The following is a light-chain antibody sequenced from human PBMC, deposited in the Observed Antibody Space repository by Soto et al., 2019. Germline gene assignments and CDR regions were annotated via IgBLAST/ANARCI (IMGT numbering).Light chain of an antibody. CDR1: SSNIGAGYD. CDR3: QSYDSSLRGLV. Sequence: QSVLTQPPSVSGAPGQRVTISCTGSSSNIGAGYDVHWYQQLPGTAPKLLIYGNSNRPSGVPDRFSGSKSGTSASLAITGLHAEDEADYYCQSYDSSLRGLVFGTGTKLTVL. J-gene: IGLJ1*01. V-gene: IGLV1-40*01. CDR2: GNS.